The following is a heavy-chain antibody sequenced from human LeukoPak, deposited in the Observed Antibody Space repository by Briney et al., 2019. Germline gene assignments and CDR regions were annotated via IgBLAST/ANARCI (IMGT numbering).Heavy chain of an antibody. V-gene: IGHV3-23*01. CDR1: GFTFSSYA. CDR2: ISGSGGNT. Sequence: GGSLRLSCAASGFTFSSYAMSWVRQAPGKGLEWVSGISGSGGNTYYADSVKGRFTISRDNSRNTLYLQMNSLTAEDTALYYCAKSRGYSNTSPFDYWGQGTLVAVSS. D-gene: IGHD5-12*01. J-gene: IGHJ4*02. CDR3: AKSRGYSNTSPFDY.